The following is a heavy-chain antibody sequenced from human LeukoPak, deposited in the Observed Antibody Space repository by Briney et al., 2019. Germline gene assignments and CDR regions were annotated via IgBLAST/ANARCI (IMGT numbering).Heavy chain of an antibody. CDR1: GDSIGTYY. D-gene: IGHD3-3*01. Sequence: SETLSLTCTVSGDSIGTYYYNWIRQPAGKGLEWIGRIYRSGTTYYNPSLKSRLTMSVDTSKNQFSLKLRSVTAADTALYFCALLGSSSLENWGHGSLVTVSS. V-gene: IGHV4-4*07. CDR2: IYRSGTT. J-gene: IGHJ4*01. CDR3: ALLGSSSLEN.